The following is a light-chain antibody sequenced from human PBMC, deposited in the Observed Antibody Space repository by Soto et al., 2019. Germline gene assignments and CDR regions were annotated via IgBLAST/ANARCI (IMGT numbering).Light chain of an antibody. CDR2: GAS. CDR1: QSVSSN. J-gene: IGKJ1*01. V-gene: IGKV3-15*01. CDR3: QQYNNWPWT. Sequence: EIVMTQSPATLSVSPAERATLSCRASQSVSSNLAWYQQKPGQAPRLLIYGASTRATGIPARFSGSGSGTEFTLTISSLQSEDFAVYYCQQYNNWPWTFGQGTKVEIQ.